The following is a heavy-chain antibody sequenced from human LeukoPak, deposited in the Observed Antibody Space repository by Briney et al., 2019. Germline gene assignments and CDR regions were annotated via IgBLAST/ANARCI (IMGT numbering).Heavy chain of an antibody. D-gene: IGHD3-10*01. CDR2: IYYSGST. Sequence: SETLSLTCTVSGGSISSYYWSWIRQPPGKGLEWIGYIYYSGSTNYNPSLKSRVTISVDTSKNQFSLKLSSVTAADTAVYYCARAPYYYGSPSAFNIWGQGTMVTVSS. J-gene: IGHJ3*02. CDR3: ARAPYYYGSPSAFNI. CDR1: GGSISSYY. V-gene: IGHV4-59*12.